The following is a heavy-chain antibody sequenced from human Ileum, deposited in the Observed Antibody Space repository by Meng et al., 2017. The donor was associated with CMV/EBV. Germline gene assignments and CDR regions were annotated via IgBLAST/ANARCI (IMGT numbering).Heavy chain of an antibody. Sequence: GESLKISCAASGFTFSSYSMNWVRQAPGKGLEWVSSISSSSSYIYYADSVKGRFTISRDNAKNSLYLQMNSLRAEDTAVYYCAGGGLDYYGVGNRYNGYFYFGMDVWGRGTTVTVSS. V-gene: IGHV3-21*01. CDR1: GFTFSSYS. CDR3: AGGGLDYYGVGNRYNGYFYFGMDV. D-gene: IGHD3-10*01. J-gene: IGHJ6*02. CDR2: ISSSSSYI.